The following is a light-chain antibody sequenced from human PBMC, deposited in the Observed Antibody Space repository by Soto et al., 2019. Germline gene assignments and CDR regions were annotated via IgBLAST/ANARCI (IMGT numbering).Light chain of an antibody. Sequence: EIVLTQSPATLSLSPGERATLSCRASQSVSSYLAWYQQKPGQAPSVLIYDASNRATGIPARFSGSGSGTDFTLTISSLEPEDFAVYYCQQRSNWPTFGGGTKVDI. CDR2: DAS. J-gene: IGKJ4*01. V-gene: IGKV3-11*01. CDR3: QQRSNWPT. CDR1: QSVSSY.